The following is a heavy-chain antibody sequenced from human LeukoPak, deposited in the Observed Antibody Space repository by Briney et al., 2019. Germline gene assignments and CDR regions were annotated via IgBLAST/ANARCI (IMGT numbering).Heavy chain of an antibody. V-gene: IGHV3-15*01. J-gene: IGHJ4*02. CDR2: IKTQTDGGTT. CDR3: TTESKLDGQFYY. Sequence: PGGSLRLSCVASGFTFSNAWMSWVRRAPGKGLEWVGRIKTQTDGGTTDYAAPVKGRFTISRDDSKNTLYLQMNSLKIEDTAIYYCTTESKLDGQFYYWGQGTLVTVSS. CDR1: GFTFSNAW. D-gene: IGHD5-24*01.